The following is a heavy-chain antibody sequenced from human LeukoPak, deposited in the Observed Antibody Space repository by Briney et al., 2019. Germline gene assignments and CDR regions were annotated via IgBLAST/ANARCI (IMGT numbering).Heavy chain of an antibody. CDR3: ARGSSSGYYWYFDL. D-gene: IGHD6-19*01. CDR1: GGSISSSSYY. V-gene: IGHV4-61*05. CDR2: IYYSGST. J-gene: IGHJ2*01. Sequence: SETLSLTCTVSGGSISSSSYYWGWIRQPPGKGLGWIGYIYYSGSTNYNPSLKSRVTISVDTSKSRFSLKLSSVTAADTAVYYCARGSSSGYYWYFDLWGRGTLVTVSS.